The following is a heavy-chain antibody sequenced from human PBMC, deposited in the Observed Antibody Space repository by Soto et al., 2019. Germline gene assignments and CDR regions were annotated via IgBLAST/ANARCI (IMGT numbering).Heavy chain of an antibody. CDR3: AKSRYSDSSGDFYDY. J-gene: IGHJ4*02. V-gene: IGHV3-23*01. CDR2: LGGSGRTT. D-gene: IGHD3-22*01. CDR1: AFTFNNYA. Sequence: EVQLLESGGGLVQPGGSLSLSCAASAFTFNNYAMSWVRQAPGKGLEWVSGLGGSGRTTYYADSVKGRFTISRDNSNNTLFLQMNSLRAEDTAVYYCAKSRYSDSSGDFYDYWGQGPLVTVAS.